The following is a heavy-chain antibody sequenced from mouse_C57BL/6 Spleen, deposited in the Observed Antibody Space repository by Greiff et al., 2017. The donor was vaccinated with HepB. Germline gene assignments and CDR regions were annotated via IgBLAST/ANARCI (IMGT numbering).Heavy chain of an antibody. D-gene: IGHD2-3*01. J-gene: IGHJ2*01. V-gene: IGHV3-6*01. Sequence: EVQLQQSGPGLVKPSQSLSLTCSVTGYSITSGYYWNWIRQFPGNKLEWMGYISYDGSNNYNPSLKNRISITRDTSKNQFFLKLNSVTTEDTATYYCARGRYDGYYDPFDYWGQGTTLTVSS. CDR1: GYSITSGYY. CDR3: ARGRYDGYYDPFDY. CDR2: ISYDGSN.